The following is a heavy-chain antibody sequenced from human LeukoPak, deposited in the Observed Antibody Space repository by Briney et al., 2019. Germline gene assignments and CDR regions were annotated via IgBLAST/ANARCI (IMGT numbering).Heavy chain of an antibody. J-gene: IGHJ4*02. Sequence: GGSLRLSCAASGFTFSSYSMNWVRQAPGKGLEWVSSISSSSSYIYYADSVKGRFTISRDNAKNSLYLQMNSLRAEDTAVYYCARDRLGLAAAGRGYFDYWGRGTLVTVSS. CDR2: ISSSSSYI. D-gene: IGHD6-13*01. CDR1: GFTFSSYS. CDR3: ARDRLGLAAAGRGYFDY. V-gene: IGHV3-21*01.